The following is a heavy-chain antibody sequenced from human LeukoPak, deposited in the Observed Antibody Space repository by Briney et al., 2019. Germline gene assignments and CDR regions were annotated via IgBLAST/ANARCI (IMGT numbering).Heavy chain of an antibody. CDR2: INPNSGGT. J-gene: IGHJ6*02. D-gene: IGHD3-3*01. CDR3: ARRGLAFWSGDSGPLDV. V-gene: IGHV1-2*02. CDR1: GYTFTIYY. Sequence: ASVKVSCKASGYTFTIYYMHWVRQAPGQGLEWMGWINPNSGGTNYAQKFQGRVTMARDTSISTAYMELSRLRSDDTAVYYCARRGLAFWSGDSGPLDVWGQGTTVTVSS.